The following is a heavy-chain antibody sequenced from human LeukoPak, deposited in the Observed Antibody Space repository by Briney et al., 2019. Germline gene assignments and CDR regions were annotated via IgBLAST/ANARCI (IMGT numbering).Heavy chain of an antibody. V-gene: IGHV3-43*02. J-gene: IGHJ5*02. CDR1: GFTFYAYP. CDR3: AKDSGVFRGPTISNWFGP. CDR2: ICGDGSST. D-gene: IGHD1-26*01. Sequence: GGSLRHSCAASGFTFYAYPMNWVREAPGKGLEWVSIICGDGSSTSYAEFVKGRFNISRDNSRNSLYLQMNSLRTEDTAFYYCAKDSGVFRGPTISNWFGPWGQGTLVTVSS.